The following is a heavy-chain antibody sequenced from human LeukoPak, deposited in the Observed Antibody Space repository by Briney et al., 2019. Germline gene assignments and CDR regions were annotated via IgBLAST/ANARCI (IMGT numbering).Heavy chain of an antibody. CDR3: ARQAVAGVDP. J-gene: IGHJ5*02. V-gene: IGHV4-39*01. Sequence: SEILSLTCTVSGGSISSSSYYWGWIRQPPGKGLEWIGTIYYSGSTYYTPSLKSRVTISVDTSKNHFSLKVSSVTAADTAVYYCARQAVAGVDPWGQGTLVTVSS. CDR1: GGSISSSSYY. CDR2: IYYSGST. D-gene: IGHD6-19*01.